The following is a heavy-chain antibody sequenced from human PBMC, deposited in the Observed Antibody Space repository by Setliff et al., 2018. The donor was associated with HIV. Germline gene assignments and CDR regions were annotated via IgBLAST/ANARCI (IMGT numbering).Heavy chain of an antibody. CDR3: ARRGRTGNSYVLNWFDP. J-gene: IGHJ5*02. D-gene: IGHD5-18*01. V-gene: IGHV5-51*01. CDR1: GYSFTGYW. CDR2: IYPSDSDT. Sequence: PGESLKISCKGSGYSFTGYWTGWVRQMPGKGLEWMGIIYPSDSDTRYSPSFQGQVSFSVDKSITTAYLQWSSLKASDTAMYYCARRGRTGNSYVLNWFDPWGQGTLVTVSS.